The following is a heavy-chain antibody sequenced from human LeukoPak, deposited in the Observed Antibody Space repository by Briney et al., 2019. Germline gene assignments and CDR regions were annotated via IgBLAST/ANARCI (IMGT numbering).Heavy chain of an antibody. J-gene: IGHJ4*02. V-gene: IGHV4-39*07. CDR2: IFHSGVT. CDR1: GGSITNLDYY. Sequence: SETLSLTCTVSGGSITNLDYYWAWIRHPPGKGLEWIGSIFHSGVTYYNPSLKSRVTISVDTSKNQFSLKLSSVTAADTAVYYCARARHGYIYGYRPNELGHFFDYWGQGTLVTVSS. CDR3: ARARHGYIYGYRPNELGHFFDY. D-gene: IGHD5-18*01.